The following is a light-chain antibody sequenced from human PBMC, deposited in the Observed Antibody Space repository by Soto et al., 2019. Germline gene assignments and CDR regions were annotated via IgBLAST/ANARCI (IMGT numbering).Light chain of an antibody. CDR1: ESVSSY. Sequence: DIVITQSPATLSVSPVERPTLSFRASESVSSYLACYQHNPGQAPRVLIYEVSNRATGIPARFSGSGSGTDFTLTISSLEPEDFAVYYCQQRSNLPRTFGQGTRVEIK. V-gene: IGKV3-11*01. CDR2: EVS. CDR3: QQRSNLPRT. J-gene: IGKJ5*01.